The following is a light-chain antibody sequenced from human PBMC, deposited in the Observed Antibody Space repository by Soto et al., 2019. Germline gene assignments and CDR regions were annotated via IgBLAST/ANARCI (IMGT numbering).Light chain of an antibody. CDR1: QTISSN. CDR3: QQTYSIPIS. V-gene: IGKV1-39*01. J-gene: IGKJ5*01. CDR2: DTS. Sequence: DIQITQSPSSLSASVNERVTITCRTSQTISSNLNWYQQKPGKAPKLLIYDTSSLQSGVPSRFSGSGSGTDFTLTISSLQPEDFATYYCQQTYSIPISFGQGTRLEIK.